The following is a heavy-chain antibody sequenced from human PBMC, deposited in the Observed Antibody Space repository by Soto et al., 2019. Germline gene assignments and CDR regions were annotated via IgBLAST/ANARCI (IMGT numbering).Heavy chain of an antibody. CDR2: IYYRGNA. CDR1: DDSINSDKYY. Sequence: QLQLQESGPGLVKPSETLSLTCSVSDDSINSDKYYWGWIHQPPGKGLEWIGSIYYRGNAYYNPSLQTRVTISLDKSRSQCSLKLNSVTAADSAVYFCARLEGLATISYYFDFWGPGALVTVSS. D-gene: IGHD3-9*01. CDR3: ARLEGLATISYYFDF. J-gene: IGHJ4*02. V-gene: IGHV4-39*01.